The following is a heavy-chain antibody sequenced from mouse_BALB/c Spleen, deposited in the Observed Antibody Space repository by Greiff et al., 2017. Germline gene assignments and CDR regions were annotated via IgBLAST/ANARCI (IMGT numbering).Heavy chain of an antibody. CDR1: GFSLTSYG. D-gene: IGHD2-4*01. CDR2: IWSGGST. V-gene: IGHV2-2*02. J-gene: IGHJ4*01. CDR3: ANVYYDPYYYAMDY. Sequence: VMLVESGPGLVQPSQSLSITCTVSGFSLTSYGVHWVRQSPGKGLEWLGVIWSGGSTDYNAAFISRLSISKDNSKSQVFFKMNSLQANDTAIYYCANVYYDPYYYAMDYWGQGTSVTVSS.